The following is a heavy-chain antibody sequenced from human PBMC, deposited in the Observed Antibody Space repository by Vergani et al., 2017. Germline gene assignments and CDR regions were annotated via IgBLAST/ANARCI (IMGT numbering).Heavy chain of an antibody. CDR3: LYRITECGTTGCFYPFYYYYYMDV. CDR1: GFSLNTRGVS. D-gene: IGHD1-7*01. CDR2: IYWNDDQ. J-gene: IGHJ6*03. Sequence: QITLKESGPTLVKPTQTLTLTCTFSGFSLNTRGVSVAWIRQPPGKALDWLALIYWNDDQHYSPSLNNRVTITKYTSKNQVVLTMTNMDYVDTGTYYCLYRITECGTTGCFYPFYYYYYMDVLGKGATVTVSS. V-gene: IGHV2-5*04.